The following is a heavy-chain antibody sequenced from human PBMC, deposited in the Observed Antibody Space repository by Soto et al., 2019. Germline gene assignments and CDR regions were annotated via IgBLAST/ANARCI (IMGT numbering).Heavy chain of an antibody. CDR1: EFSVGGNY. Sequence: EERLVQSGGGLVQPGGSLRLSCAAYEFSVGGNYMSWVRQAPGKGLELVSLIYSGGNPFYADSMKGRFTLSRDNSNNMLYLQMDSMRAEDPAVYYCARGPNSDCGGQGTLVIVSS. CDR3: ARGPNSDC. CDR2: IYSGGNP. V-gene: IGHV3-53*01. D-gene: IGHD2-21*01. J-gene: IGHJ4*02.